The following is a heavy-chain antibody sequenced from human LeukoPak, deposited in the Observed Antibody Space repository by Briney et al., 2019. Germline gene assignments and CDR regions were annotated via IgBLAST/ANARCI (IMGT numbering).Heavy chain of an antibody. CDR1: GYTFTNYY. Sequence: ASLTVSCKASGYTFTNYYMHWVRQAPGQGLEWMGVINPSGDSTRYEQKFQDRVTMTRETSTRTVYMELSSLRSEDTAVYYCARGYSSSYRIDYWGQGTLVTVSS. J-gene: IGHJ4*02. CDR3: ARGYSSSYRIDY. D-gene: IGHD6-19*01. CDR2: INPSGDST. V-gene: IGHV1-46*01.